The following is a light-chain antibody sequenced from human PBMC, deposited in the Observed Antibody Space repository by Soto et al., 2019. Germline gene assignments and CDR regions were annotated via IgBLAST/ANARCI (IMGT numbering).Light chain of an antibody. Sequence: ELVVTQSQGTLSLSPGERATLSCRASQSVSSSYLAWYQQKPGQAPRLLIYGASSRATAIPDRFSGSGSGTDFTLTISRLEPEEFAVYYCQQYGSSQTFGQGNKVDIK. CDR3: QQYGSSQT. CDR1: QSVSSSY. CDR2: GAS. J-gene: IGKJ1*01. V-gene: IGKV3-20*01.